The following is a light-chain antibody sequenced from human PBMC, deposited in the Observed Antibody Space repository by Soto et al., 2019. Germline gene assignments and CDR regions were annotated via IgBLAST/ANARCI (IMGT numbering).Light chain of an antibody. J-gene: IGKJ2*01. CDR2: AAS. Sequence: DIQMTQSPSSLSASVGDRVTISCRASQDIATYLNWYQQKPGEAPKLLIFAASVLQSGGTSRFSGGGSGTDFTLTITTLQPEDFATYYCQQSYGSLMYTFGQGTKVE. V-gene: IGKV1-39*01. CDR1: QDIATY. CDR3: QQSYGSLMYT.